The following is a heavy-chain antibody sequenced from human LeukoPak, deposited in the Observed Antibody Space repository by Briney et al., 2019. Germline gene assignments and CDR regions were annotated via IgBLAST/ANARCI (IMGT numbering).Heavy chain of an antibody. CDR1: GGTFSSYA. J-gene: IGHJ3*02. V-gene: IGHV1-69*05. CDR3: ASNIVARYHDAFDI. Sequence: GSSVKVSCKASGGTFSSYAISWVRQAPGQGLEWMGGIIPIFGTANYAQKFQGRVTITTDESTSTAYMELSSLRSEDTAVYYCASNIVARYHDAFDIWGQGTMVTVSS. D-gene: IGHD5-12*01. CDR2: IIPIFGTA.